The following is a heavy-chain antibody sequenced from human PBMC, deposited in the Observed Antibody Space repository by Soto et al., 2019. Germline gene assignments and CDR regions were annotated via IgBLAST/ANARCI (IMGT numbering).Heavy chain of an antibody. CDR1: GYSFTGYS. Sequence: ASVKVSCKASGYSFTGYSMHWVRQAPGQGLEWMGWINPKNGATNYARKFQGWVTMIRDTSISTVYMELRNLKSDDTAVYYCARTRVRRVTTWYFDYWGQGTLVTVSS. CDR2: INPKNGAT. J-gene: IGHJ4*02. V-gene: IGHV1-2*04. CDR3: ARTRVRRVTTWYFDY. D-gene: IGHD4-17*01.